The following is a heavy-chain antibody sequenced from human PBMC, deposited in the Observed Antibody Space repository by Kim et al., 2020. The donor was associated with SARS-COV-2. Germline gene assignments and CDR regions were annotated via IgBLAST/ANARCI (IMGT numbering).Heavy chain of an antibody. D-gene: IGHD2-2*01. Sequence: ASVKVSCKASGYTFTSYAMHWVRQAPGQRLEWMGWINAGNGNTKYSQKFQGRVTITRDTSASTAYMELSSLRSEDTAVYYCARESADIVVVPAAIAIFGVVNHYYYGMDVWGQGTTVTVSS. CDR2: INAGNGNT. V-gene: IGHV1-3*01. J-gene: IGHJ6*02. CDR1: GYTFTSYA. CDR3: ARESADIVVVPAAIAIFGVVNHYYYGMDV.